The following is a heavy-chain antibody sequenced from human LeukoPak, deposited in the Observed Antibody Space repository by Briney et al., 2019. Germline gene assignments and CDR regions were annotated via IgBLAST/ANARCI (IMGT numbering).Heavy chain of an antibody. CDR3: AKASGYSYGKYFFDS. CDR1: GFTFSSYW. CDR2: IKQDGSEK. Sequence: GGSLRLSCAASGFTFSSYWMSWVRQAPGKGLEWVANIKQDGSEKYYVDSVKGRITISRDNSKNTLYLQMNSLRAEDTAVYYCAKASGYSYGKYFFDSWGQGALVTVSS. D-gene: IGHD5-18*01. V-gene: IGHV3-7*01. J-gene: IGHJ4*02.